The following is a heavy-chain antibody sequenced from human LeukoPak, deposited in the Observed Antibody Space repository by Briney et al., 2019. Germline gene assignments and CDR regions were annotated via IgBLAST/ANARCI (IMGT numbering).Heavy chain of an antibody. J-gene: IGHJ4*02. CDR2: IYTNGGI. Sequence: PSETLSLTCTVSGGSINSGNYYWNWIRQPAGKGLEWIGRIYTNGGIMYNPSLESRVAISMDTSKNQFSLDLNSVTAADTAMYYCAREGAGYYWGQGTLVTVSS. V-gene: IGHV4-61*02. CDR1: GGSINSGNYY. D-gene: IGHD1-26*01. CDR3: AREGAGYY.